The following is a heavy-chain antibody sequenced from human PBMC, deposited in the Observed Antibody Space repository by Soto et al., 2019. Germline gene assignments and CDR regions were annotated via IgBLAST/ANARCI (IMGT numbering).Heavy chain of an antibody. CDR2: IYYSAST. V-gene: IGHV4-59*08. CDR1: GGSISSYY. Sequence: QVQLQESGPGLVKPSETLSLTCTVSGGSISSYYWSWIRQPPGKGLEWIGYIYYSASTNYSPSRKSRVTISVDTSKNQFSLSLSSVTAADTAVYYCARHLPYCGGDCYSLDYWGQGTLVTVSS. CDR3: ARHLPYCGGDCYSLDY. J-gene: IGHJ4*02. D-gene: IGHD2-21*02.